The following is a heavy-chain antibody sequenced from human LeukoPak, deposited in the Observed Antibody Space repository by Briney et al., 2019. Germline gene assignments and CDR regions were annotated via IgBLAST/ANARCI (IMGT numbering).Heavy chain of an antibody. D-gene: IGHD3-22*01. CDR1: GYSFSSYW. Sequence: GESLKISCKGSGYSFSSYWISWVRQMPGKGLEWMGRIDPSDSYTNYSPSFQGHVTMSADKSISTAYLQWSSLRASDTAMYYCALLLRSGYLADYWGQGTLVTVSS. CDR2: IDPSDSYT. CDR3: ALLLRSGYLADY. J-gene: IGHJ4*02. V-gene: IGHV5-10-1*01.